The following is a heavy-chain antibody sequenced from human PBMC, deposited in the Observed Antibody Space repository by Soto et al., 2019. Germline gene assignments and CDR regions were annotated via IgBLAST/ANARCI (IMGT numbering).Heavy chain of an antibody. CDR1: GGSISSYD. Sequence: QVQLQESGPGLVKPSETLSLTCTVSGGSISSYDCNWFRQPPGKGLEWIGYVFSSGSTNYNPSLKSRVTISIDTSKKQFSLKLSSVTPADTAVYDCARAQGVGATDYWGQGTLVTVSS. D-gene: IGHD1-26*01. J-gene: IGHJ4*02. V-gene: IGHV4-59*01. CDR3: ARAQGVGATDY. CDR2: VFSSGST.